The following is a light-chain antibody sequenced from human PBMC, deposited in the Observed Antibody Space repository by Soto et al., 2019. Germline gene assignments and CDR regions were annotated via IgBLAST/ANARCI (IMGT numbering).Light chain of an antibody. CDR3: QQYGNPPPNA. CDR2: GAY. J-gene: IGKJ2*01. V-gene: IGKV3-20*01. Sequence: EIVLTQSPGTLSLSPGERATLSCRASQSVSSGYLAWYQQKPGEAPRVLIHGAYSRATGIPDRFSGSGSGTDFTLTISGLEPEDFAVYFCQQYGNPPPNAFGQGTKVEIK. CDR1: QSVSSGY.